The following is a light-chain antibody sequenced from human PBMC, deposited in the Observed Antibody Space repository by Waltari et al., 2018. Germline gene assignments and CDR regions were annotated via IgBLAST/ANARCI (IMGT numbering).Light chain of an antibody. CDR1: QSFFHSSNNKSY. CDR2: WAS. V-gene: IGKV4-1*01. J-gene: IGKJ1*01. Sequence: DVVMTQHPDSLAVSLGERATINCKSSQSFFHSSNNKSYLAWYQHKPGQTPNLLIYWASTRESGVPDRFSGSGSGTDFTLTISSLQAEDVAVYYCQKYYTPVRTFGQGTKVEIK. CDR3: QKYYTPVRT.